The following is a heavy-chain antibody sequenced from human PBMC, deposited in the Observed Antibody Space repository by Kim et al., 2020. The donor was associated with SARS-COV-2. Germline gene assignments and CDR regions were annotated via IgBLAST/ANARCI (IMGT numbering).Heavy chain of an antibody. CDR1: GFTFSSYW. D-gene: IGHD3-10*01. V-gene: IGHV3-7*01. CDR3: ARDRTMGGIDY. J-gene: IGHJ4*02. CDR2: IKRDGSGK. Sequence: GGSLRLSCAASGFTFSSYWMSWVRQAPGKGLEWVSNIKRDGSGKNYVDSVKGQFTISRDNAKNSLYLQMNSLRAEDTAVYYCARDRTMGGIDYWGQGTLDNVSS.